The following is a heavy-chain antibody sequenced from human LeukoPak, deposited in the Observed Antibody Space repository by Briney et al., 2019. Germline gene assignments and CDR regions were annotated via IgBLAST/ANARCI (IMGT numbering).Heavy chain of an antibody. Sequence: GGSLRLSCAASAFTFSSYWMNWVRQAPGKGLEWVANIKEDGSEKYYAVSVKGRFTISRDNAKNSLYLQMNSLRAEDTAVYYCARDPYNYDRSGYKLDSYFDYWGQGTLVTVSS. D-gene: IGHD3-22*01. J-gene: IGHJ4*02. V-gene: IGHV3-7*01. CDR2: IKEDGSEK. CDR3: ARDPYNYDRSGYKLDSYFDY. CDR1: AFTFSSYW.